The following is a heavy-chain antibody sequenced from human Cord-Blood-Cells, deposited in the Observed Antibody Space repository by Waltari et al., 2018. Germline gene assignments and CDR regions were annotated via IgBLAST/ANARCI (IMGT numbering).Heavy chain of an antibody. D-gene: IGHD3-3*01. CDR2: MYWDDDK. CDR3: AHKRRSDFWSGYYASFDY. CDR1: GFSLSTSGVG. Sequence: QITLKESGPTLVKPTQTLTLTFTFSGFSLSTSGVGVGWIRQPTGKALERLALMYWDDDKRYSPSLKSRLTITKDTSKNQVVLTMTNMDPVDTATYYCAHKRRSDFWSGYYASFDYWGQGTLVTVSS. V-gene: IGHV2-5*02. J-gene: IGHJ4*02.